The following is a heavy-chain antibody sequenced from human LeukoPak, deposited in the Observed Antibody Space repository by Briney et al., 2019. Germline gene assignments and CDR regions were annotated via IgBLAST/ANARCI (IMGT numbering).Heavy chain of an antibody. D-gene: IGHD1-7*01. CDR1: GYTFTGYH. J-gene: IGHJ4*02. CDR2: INPNSGGT. CDR3: ARGAHNWNYMPSFY. V-gene: IGHV1-2*02. Sequence: ASVKVSCKASGYTFTGYHMHWVRQAPGQGLEWMGWINPNSGGTNYARKFQGRVTMTRDTPISTAYMELSRLRSDDTAVYYCARGAHNWNYMPSFYWGQGTLVTVSS.